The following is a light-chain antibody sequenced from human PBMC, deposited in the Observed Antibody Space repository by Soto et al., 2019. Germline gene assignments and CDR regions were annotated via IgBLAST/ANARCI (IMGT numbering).Light chain of an antibody. CDR3: QQYNNPSVVT. Sequence: DIQMTQSPSSVSASVGDRVTITCRASQGISSWLAWYQQKPGKAPKLLIYAASSLQSGVPSRFSGSGSGTEFTLTISSLQSEDFAVCYCQQYNNPSVVTFGGGTKVEIK. V-gene: IGKV1-12*01. J-gene: IGKJ4*01. CDR2: AAS. CDR1: QGISSW.